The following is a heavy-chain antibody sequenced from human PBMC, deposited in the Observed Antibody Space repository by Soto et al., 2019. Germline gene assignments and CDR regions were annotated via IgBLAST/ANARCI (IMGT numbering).Heavy chain of an antibody. CDR1: GFTVSSNY. D-gene: IGHD5-18*01. CDR3: ARGLETAMVFDY. V-gene: IGHV3-53*01. CDR2: IYSGGST. Sequence: GESLKISCAASGFTVSSNYMSWVRQAPGKGLEGVSVIYSGGSTYYADSVKGRFTISRDNSKNTLYLQMNSLRAEDTALYYCARGLETAMVFDYWGQGTLVTVSS. J-gene: IGHJ4*02.